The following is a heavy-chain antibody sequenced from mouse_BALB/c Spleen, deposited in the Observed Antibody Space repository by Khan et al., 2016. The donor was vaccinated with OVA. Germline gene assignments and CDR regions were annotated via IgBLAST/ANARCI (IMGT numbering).Heavy chain of an antibody. Sequence: QLGESGPGLVKPSQSLSLTCTVTGYSITSDYAWNWIRQFPGNKLEWMGYISYSGSTSYNPSLKSRISITRDTSKNQFFLQLNSVTTEDTATYYCARSIMANWGQGTTLTVSS. V-gene: IGHV3-2*02. J-gene: IGHJ2*01. CDR2: ISYSGST. CDR1: GYSITSDYA. CDR3: ARSIMAN.